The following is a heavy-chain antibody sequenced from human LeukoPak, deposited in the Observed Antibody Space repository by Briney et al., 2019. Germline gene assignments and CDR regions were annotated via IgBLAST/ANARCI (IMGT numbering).Heavy chain of an antibody. CDR1: GYTFTGYY. V-gene: IGHV1-2*02. Sequence: ASVKVSCKASGYTFTGYYMHWVRQAPGQGLEWMGWINPNSGGTNYAQKFQGRVTMTRDTSISTAYMELSRLRSDDTAVYYCARGAGKPKSYNWFDPWGQETLVTVSS. J-gene: IGHJ5*02. CDR3: ARGAGKPKSYNWFDP. D-gene: IGHD1-26*01. CDR2: INPNSGGT.